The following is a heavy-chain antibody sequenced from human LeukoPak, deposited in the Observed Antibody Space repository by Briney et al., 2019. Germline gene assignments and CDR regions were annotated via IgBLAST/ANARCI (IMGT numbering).Heavy chain of an antibody. CDR1: GFTFSSYG. V-gene: IGHV3-30*18. CDR3: AKDLSSYCGSTSCYLTGS. J-gene: IGHJ4*02. D-gene: IGHD2-2*01. Sequence: GRSLRLSCAASGFTFSSYGMHWVRQAPGKGLEWVAVISYDGSNKYYADSVKGRFTISRDNSKNTLYLQMNSLRAEDTAVYYCAKDLSSYCGSTSCYLTGSWGQGTLVTVSS. CDR2: ISYDGSNK.